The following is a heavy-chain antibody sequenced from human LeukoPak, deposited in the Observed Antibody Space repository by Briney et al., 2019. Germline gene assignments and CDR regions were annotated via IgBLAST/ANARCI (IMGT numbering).Heavy chain of an antibody. CDR1: GFTFSSYA. Sequence: PGGSLRLSCAASGFTFSSYAMSWVRQAPGKGLEWVSAISGSGGSTYYADSVKGRFTISRDNSKNTLCLQMNSLRAEDTAVYYCARSTRITMVRGAMPVLDYWGQGTLVTVSS. J-gene: IGHJ4*02. CDR2: ISGSGGST. D-gene: IGHD3-10*01. CDR3: ARSTRITMVRGAMPVLDY. V-gene: IGHV3-23*01.